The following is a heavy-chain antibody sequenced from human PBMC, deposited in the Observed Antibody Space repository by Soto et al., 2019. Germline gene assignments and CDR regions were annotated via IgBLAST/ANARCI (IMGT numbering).Heavy chain of an antibody. CDR1: GFTFGSYA. D-gene: IGHD3-3*01. CDR2: ISSSGSTI. Sequence: LRPCCAASGFTFGSYAMTWVRQAPGTGLEWVSYISSSGSTIYYADSVKGRFTISRDNAKNSLYLQMNSLRAEDTAVYYCPRRLYYDFWSGLPPPYNYGMDVWGQETTVTVS. CDR3: PRRLYYDFWSGLPPPYNYGMDV. J-gene: IGHJ6*02. V-gene: IGHV3-48*03.